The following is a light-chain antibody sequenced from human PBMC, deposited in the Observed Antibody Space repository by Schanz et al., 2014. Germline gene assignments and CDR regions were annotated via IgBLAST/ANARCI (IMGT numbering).Light chain of an antibody. CDR2: DVT. V-gene: IGLV2-14*03. CDR3: CSYAGKYTWV. CDR1: NSDIGTYNY. J-gene: IGLJ3*02. Sequence: QSALTQPSSVSASPGQSITISCIGTNSDIGTYNYVSWYQQHPGKIPKLLIYDVTNRPSGVSSRFSGSKSGNTASLTISGLQAEDEADYYCCSYAGKYTWVFGGGTKLTVL.